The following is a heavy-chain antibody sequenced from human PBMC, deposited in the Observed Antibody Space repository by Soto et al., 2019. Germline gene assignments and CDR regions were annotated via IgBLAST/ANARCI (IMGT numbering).Heavy chain of an antibody. Sequence: HPGGSPRLSCAASGFSFVNYAMNWVRQAPGKGLEWVSGLSGSGTSTYYADSVKGRFTISRDNSRDTLFLQMNSLTADDTAVYYCAKATTNGGWFNPFDSWGQGALVTVSS. D-gene: IGHD6-19*01. CDR2: LSGSGTST. J-gene: IGHJ4*02. V-gene: IGHV3-23*01. CDR1: GFSFVNYA. CDR3: AKATTNGGWFNPFDS.